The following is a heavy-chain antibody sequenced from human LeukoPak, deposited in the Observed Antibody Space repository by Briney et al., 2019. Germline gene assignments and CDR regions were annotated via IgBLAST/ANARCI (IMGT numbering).Heavy chain of an antibody. CDR1: GVTVSGNY. CDR2: IYSGGST. V-gene: IGHV3-66*02. CDR3: ARAMSDGFVGLYAFDI. Sequence: GGSLRLSCAVSGVTVSGNYMSWVRQAPGKGVEGGSVIYSGGSTCYANSVQGRFTISRDNSKNTLYLQMNSLGAEDTAVYYCARAMSDGFVGLYAFDIWGQGTMVTVSS. D-gene: IGHD3/OR15-3a*01. J-gene: IGHJ3*02.